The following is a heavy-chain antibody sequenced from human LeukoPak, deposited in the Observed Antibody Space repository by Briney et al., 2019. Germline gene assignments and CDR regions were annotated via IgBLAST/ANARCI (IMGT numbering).Heavy chain of an antibody. CDR3: ARQTAMGRSGDY. J-gene: IGHJ4*02. D-gene: IGHD5-18*01. Sequence: KCGESLKISCTASGYSFTNYWIGWVRQMPGKGLEWMGIIDPNDSETRYTPSFQGQVTISADKSLSTAYLQWNSLKASDTAMYYCARQTAMGRSGDYWGQGTLVIVSS. CDR1: GYSFTNYW. CDR2: IDPNDSET. V-gene: IGHV5-51*01.